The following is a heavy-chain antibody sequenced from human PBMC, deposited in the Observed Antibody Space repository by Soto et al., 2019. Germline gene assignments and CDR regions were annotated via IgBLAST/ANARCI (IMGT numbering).Heavy chain of an antibody. CDR1: GFTVSNNY. CDR3: GPHPGGGGY. CDR2: IYSGGYT. J-gene: IGHJ4*02. D-gene: IGHD3-10*01. V-gene: IGHV3-53*01. Sequence: EVQLVESGGGLIQPGGSLRLSCAVSGFTVSNNYMSWVRQAPGKGLEGVSVIYSGGYTAYGDSVKGRFTISRDNSKNTHYLQMKSRGADAPPWYYCGPHPGGGGYWGQGTLVTVSS.